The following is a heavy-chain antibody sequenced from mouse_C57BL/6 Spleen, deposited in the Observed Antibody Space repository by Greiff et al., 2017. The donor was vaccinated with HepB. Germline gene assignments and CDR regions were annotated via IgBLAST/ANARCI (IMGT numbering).Heavy chain of an antibody. CDR1: GFTFSSYG. J-gene: IGHJ1*03. CDR3: ARQVDYYGSSYPYWYFDV. D-gene: IGHD1-1*01. CDR2: ISSGGSYT. V-gene: IGHV5-6*01. Sequence: DVQLVESGGDLVKPGGSLKLSCAASGFTFSSYGMSWVRQTPDKRLEWVATISSGGSYTYYPDSVKGRFTISRDNAKNTLYLQMSSLKSEDTAMYYCARQVDYYGSSYPYWYFDVWGTGTTVTVSS.